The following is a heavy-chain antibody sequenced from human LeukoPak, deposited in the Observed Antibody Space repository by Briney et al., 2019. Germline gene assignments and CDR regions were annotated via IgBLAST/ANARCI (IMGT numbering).Heavy chain of an antibody. J-gene: IGHJ4*02. CDR2: INPNSGGT. Sequence: ASVKVSCKASGYTFTCYYMHWVGQAPGQGLEWMGWINPNSGGTNYAQKFQGRGTMTRDTSISTAYMELSRLRSDDTAVYYCARGDTTVTIDSGLGYWGQGTLVTVSS. CDR3: ARGDTTVTIDSGLGY. V-gene: IGHV1-2*02. D-gene: IGHD4-17*01. CDR1: GYTFTCYY.